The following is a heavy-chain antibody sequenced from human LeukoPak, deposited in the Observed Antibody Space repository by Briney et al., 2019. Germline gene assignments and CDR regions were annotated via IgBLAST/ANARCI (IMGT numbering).Heavy chain of an antibody. CDR2: ITWNSGSI. Sequence: GGSLRLSCAASGFTFDDYAMHRVRQAPGKGLEWVSGITWNSGSIGYADSVKGRFTISRDNAKNSLYLQMNSLRAEDTALYYCAKGPHYYGSGSYQASLDYWGQGTLVTVSS. CDR3: AKGPHYYGSGSYQASLDY. D-gene: IGHD3-10*01. J-gene: IGHJ4*02. CDR1: GFTFDDYA. V-gene: IGHV3-9*01.